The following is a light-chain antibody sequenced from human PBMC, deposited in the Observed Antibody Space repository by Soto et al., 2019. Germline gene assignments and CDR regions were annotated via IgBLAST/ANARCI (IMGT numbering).Light chain of an antibody. Sequence: QSVLTQPPSASGTPGQRVTISCSGSSSNIGSNTVNWYQQLPGTAPKLLIYSNNQRPSGVPYRFSGSKSGPSASLAISGLQSEDEADYCCAAWDDSLNGFYVFGTWTKVTV. CDR1: SSNIGSNT. CDR3: AAWDDSLNGFYV. J-gene: IGLJ1*01. CDR2: SNN. V-gene: IGLV1-44*01.